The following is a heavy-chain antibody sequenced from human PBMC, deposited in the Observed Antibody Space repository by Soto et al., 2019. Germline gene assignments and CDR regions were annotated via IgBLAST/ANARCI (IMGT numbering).Heavy chain of an antibody. V-gene: IGHV4-39*01. CDR1: GGSISSSSYY. CDR2: IYYSGST. Sequence: SETLSLTCTVSGGSISSSSYYWGWIRQPPGKGLEWIGSIYYSGSTYYNPSLKSRVTISVDTSKNQFSLKLSSVTAADTAVYYCASPTQAITMVRGVQGSFDYWGQGTLVTVSS. CDR3: ASPTQAITMVRGVQGSFDY. J-gene: IGHJ4*02. D-gene: IGHD3-10*01.